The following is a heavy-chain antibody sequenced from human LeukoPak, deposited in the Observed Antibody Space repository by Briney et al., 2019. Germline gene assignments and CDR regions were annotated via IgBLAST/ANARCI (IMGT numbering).Heavy chain of an antibody. CDR1: GGTFSSYA. J-gene: IGHJ4*02. V-gene: IGHV1-69*04. CDR2: IIPILGIA. Sequence: ASVKVSCKASGGTFSSYAISWVRQAPGQGLEWMGRIIPILGIANYAQKFQGRVTITADKSTSTAYMELSSLRSEDTAVFYCARDPVAGTGAYFDYWGQGTLVTVSS. CDR3: ARDPVAGTGAYFDY. D-gene: IGHD6-19*01.